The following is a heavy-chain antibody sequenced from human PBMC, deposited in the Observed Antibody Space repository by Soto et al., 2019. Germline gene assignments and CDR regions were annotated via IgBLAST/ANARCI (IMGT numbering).Heavy chain of an antibody. V-gene: IGHV3-23*01. D-gene: IGHD6-13*01. J-gene: IGHJ4*02. CDR1: GFTFSSYA. CDR3: AKDFYAGYSRSWPFDS. Sequence: EVQLLESGGGLVQPGGSLRLSCAASGFTFSSYAMSWVRQAPGKGLEWVSVISGSGGSTYYADSVKGRFTISRDNSKNTLYLQMNSLRAEDTAVYYCAKDFYAGYSRSWPFDSWGQGTLVTVSS. CDR2: ISGSGGST.